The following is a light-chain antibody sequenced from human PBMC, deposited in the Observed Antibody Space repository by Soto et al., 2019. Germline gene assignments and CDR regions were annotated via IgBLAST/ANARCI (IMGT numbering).Light chain of an antibody. CDR2: EVS. CDR1: SSDVGRYNR. V-gene: IGLV2-18*01. CDR3: SLYVCSTTSG. Sequence: QSALTQPPSVSGSPGQSVTISCTGTSSDVGRYNRVSWYQQPPGTAPKLMIYEVSNRPSGVPDRFSGSKPGNTASLTISGLQAEDEAYYYCSLYVCSTTSGFGTWTKGPV. J-gene: IGLJ1*01.